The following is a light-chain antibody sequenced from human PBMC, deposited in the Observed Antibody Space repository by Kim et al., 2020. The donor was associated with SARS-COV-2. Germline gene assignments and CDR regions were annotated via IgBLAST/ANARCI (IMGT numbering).Light chain of an antibody. CDR3: QSYDSSIVV. CDR2: EDY. J-gene: IGLJ2*01. CDR1: SGSIASNY. V-gene: IGLV6-57*03. Sequence: NFMLTQPHSVSESPGKTVTISCTRSSGSIASNYVQWYQQRPGSAPTTVISEDYQRPSGVPDRFSGSIDSSSNSASLTISGLKSEDEADYYCQSYDSSIVVFGAGTQLTVL.